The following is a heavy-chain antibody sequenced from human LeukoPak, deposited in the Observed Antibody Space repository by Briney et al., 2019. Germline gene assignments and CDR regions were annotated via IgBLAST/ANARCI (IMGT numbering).Heavy chain of an antibody. CDR1: GYTFSNYW. D-gene: IGHD7-27*01. Sequence: GESLKISCKGSGYTFSNYWIGWVRQMPGKGLEWMGIIYPGDSNTTYSPSFQGQVSISADKSISTAYVQWSSLRASDTAIYYCSRLNSLGDIWGQGTMVTVSS. J-gene: IGHJ3*02. CDR2: IYPGDSNT. V-gene: IGHV5-51*01. CDR3: SRLNSLGDI.